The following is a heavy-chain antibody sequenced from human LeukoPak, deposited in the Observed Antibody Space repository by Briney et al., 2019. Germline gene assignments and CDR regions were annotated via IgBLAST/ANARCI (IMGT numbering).Heavy chain of an antibody. D-gene: IGHD4-17*01. Sequence: ASVKVSCKASGYTFTDYYMHWVRQAPGQGLEWMGWINPNSGATNFAQNFQGRVTMTRDTSISTAYMELSRLRSDDTAVYYCAPDYGDYRLDYWGQGTLVTVSS. CDR1: GYTFTDYY. V-gene: IGHV1-2*02. CDR3: APDYGDYRLDY. J-gene: IGHJ4*02. CDR2: INPNSGAT.